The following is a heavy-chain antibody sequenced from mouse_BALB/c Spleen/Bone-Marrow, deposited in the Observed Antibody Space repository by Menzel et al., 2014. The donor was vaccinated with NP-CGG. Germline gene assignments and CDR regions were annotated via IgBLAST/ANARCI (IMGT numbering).Heavy chain of an antibody. V-gene: IGHV4-1*02. CDR3: ASLYYYGYFDV. Sequence: EVQRVESGGGLVQPGGSLRLSCAASGFDFSRYWMSWVRQAPGKGLEWIGEINPDSSTINYTPSLKDKFIISGDNAKNTLYLQMSKVRSEDTALYYCASLYYYGYFDVWGAGTTVTVSS. CDR2: INPDSSTI. J-gene: IGHJ1*01. D-gene: IGHD1-1*01. CDR1: GFDFSRYW.